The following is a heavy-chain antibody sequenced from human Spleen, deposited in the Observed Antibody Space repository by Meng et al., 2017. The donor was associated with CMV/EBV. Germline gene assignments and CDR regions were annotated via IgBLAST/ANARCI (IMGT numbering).Heavy chain of an antibody. CDR3: ARERIVATTIPYFDS. CDR2: IYYSGST. V-gene: IGHV4-61*01. CDR1: VSVSSGSYY. Sequence: VSVSSGSYYWSWLRQPPGKGLEWIGYIYYSGSTNYNPSLKSRVTISVDTSKNQFSLKLTSVTAADTAVYYCARERIVATTIPYFDSWGQGALVTVSS. J-gene: IGHJ4*02. D-gene: IGHD1-26*01.